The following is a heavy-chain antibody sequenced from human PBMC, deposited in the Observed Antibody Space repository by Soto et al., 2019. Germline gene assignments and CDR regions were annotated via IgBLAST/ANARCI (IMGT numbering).Heavy chain of an antibody. D-gene: IGHD1-26*01. CDR2: ISGSGGST. J-gene: IGHJ4*02. Sequence: GGSLRLSCAASGFTFSSYAMSWVRQAPGKGLEWVSAISGSGGSTYYADSVKGRFTISRDNSKNTLYLQMNSLRAEDTAVYYCAKDEGDSGSYYVAAFDYWGQGTLVTVSS. CDR1: GFTFSSYA. V-gene: IGHV3-23*01. CDR3: AKDEGDSGSYYVAAFDY.